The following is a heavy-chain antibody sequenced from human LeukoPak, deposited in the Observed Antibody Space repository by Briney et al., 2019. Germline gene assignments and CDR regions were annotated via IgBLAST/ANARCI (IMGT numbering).Heavy chain of an antibody. J-gene: IGHJ5*02. Sequence: GSLRLSCAASGFTFSSYGMHWVRQPPGKGLEWVGSIYYSGSTYYNPSLKSRVTISVDTSKNQFSLRLSSVTAADTAVYYCARELDYGGNSGVWWFDPWGQGTLVTVSS. V-gene: IGHV4-39*07. D-gene: IGHD4-23*01. CDR3: ARELDYGGNSGVWWFDP. CDR2: IYYSGST. CDR1: GFTFSSYG.